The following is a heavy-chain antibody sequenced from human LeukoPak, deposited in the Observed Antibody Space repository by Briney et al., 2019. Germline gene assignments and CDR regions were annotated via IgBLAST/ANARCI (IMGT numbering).Heavy chain of an antibody. J-gene: IGHJ5*02. D-gene: IGHD3-3*01. V-gene: IGHV4-34*01. CDR2: INHSGST. Sequence: PSETLSLTCAVYGGSFSGYYWSWIRQPPGKGLEWIGEINHSGSTNYNPSLKSRVTISVDTSKNQFSLKLSSVTAADTAVYYCAREETYYDFWSGYYLGNWFDPWGQGTLVTVSS. CDR3: AREETYYDFWSGYYLGNWFDP. CDR1: GGSFSGYY.